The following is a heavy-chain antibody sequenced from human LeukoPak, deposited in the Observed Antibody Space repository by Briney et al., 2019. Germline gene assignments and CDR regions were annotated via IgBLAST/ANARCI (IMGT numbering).Heavy chain of an antibody. D-gene: IGHD5-18*01. Sequence: ASVKVSCKASGYTFTSYGISWVRQAPGQGLEWMGWISAYNGNTNYAQKLQGRVTMTTDTSTSTAYMELRSLRSDDTAVYYCARVPTAMAGVDYYYYGMDVWGQGTTVTVSS. CDR3: ARVPTAMAGVDYYYYGMDV. J-gene: IGHJ6*02. CDR2: ISAYNGNT. V-gene: IGHV1-18*01. CDR1: GYTFTSYG.